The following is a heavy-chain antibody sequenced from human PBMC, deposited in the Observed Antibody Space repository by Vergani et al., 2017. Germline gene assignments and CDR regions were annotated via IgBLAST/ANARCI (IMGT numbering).Heavy chain of an antibody. Sequence: EVQLVESGGGLVQPGRSLRLSCAASGFTFDDYAMHWVRQAPGKGLEWVSGISWNSGSIGYADSVKGRFTISRDNAKNSLYLQMNSLRAEDTAFYYCAKDIGGGYCSSTSCYGTGFDAFDIWGQGTMVTVSS. CDR1: GFTFDDYA. CDR3: AKDIGGGYCSSTSCYGTGFDAFDI. J-gene: IGHJ3*02. D-gene: IGHD2-2*01. V-gene: IGHV3-9*01. CDR2: ISWNSGSI.